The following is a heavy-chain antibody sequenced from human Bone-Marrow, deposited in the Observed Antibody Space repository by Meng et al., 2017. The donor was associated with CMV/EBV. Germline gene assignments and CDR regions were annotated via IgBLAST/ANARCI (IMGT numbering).Heavy chain of an antibody. CDR1: GFNFGTYG. J-gene: IGHJ4*02. CDR3: ARDRGVVIPAAPYYFDY. V-gene: IGHV3-48*04. Sequence: GGSLRLSCLGTGFNFGTYGLNWVRQAPGRGLEWISFISSDDRTRTYADSVKGRFTISRGDAKNSVSLQMRSLRADDTAFYYCARDRGVVIPAAPYYFDYWGRGTLVTVSS. CDR2: ISSDDRTR. D-gene: IGHD2-2*01.